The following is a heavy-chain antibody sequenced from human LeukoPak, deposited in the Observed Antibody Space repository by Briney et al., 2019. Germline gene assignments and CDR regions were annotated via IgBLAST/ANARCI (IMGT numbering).Heavy chain of an antibody. CDR1: GFTFSNYA. Sequence: PGGSLRLSCSASGFTFSNYAMTWVRQAPGKGLEWVSVISGSGGSTDYADSVKGRFTISRDNSKNTLYLQMSSLRAEDTAVYYCAKDRAELTGDVSDDWGQGTLVTVSS. CDR2: ISGSGGST. D-gene: IGHD2-8*02. V-gene: IGHV3-23*01. J-gene: IGHJ4*02. CDR3: AKDRAELTGDVSDD.